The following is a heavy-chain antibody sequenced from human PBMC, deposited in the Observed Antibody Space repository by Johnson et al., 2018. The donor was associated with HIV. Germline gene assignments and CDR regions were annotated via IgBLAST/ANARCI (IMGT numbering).Heavy chain of an antibody. D-gene: IGHD6-13*01. V-gene: IGHV3-9*01. Sequence: VQLVESGGGLVQPGRSLRLSCAASGFTFDAYALHWVRQAPGKGLEWVSGLSWNSGSIGYADSVKGRFTISRDNAKNSLYLQMNSLRAEDTAVYYCARDRRGHLSWSSDAFDIWGQGTMVTVSS. CDR2: LSWNSGSI. CDR3: ARDRRGHLSWSSDAFDI. J-gene: IGHJ3*02. CDR1: GFTFDAYA.